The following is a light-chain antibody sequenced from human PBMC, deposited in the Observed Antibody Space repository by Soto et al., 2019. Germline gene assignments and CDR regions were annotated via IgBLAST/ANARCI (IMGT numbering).Light chain of an antibody. J-gene: IGKJ1*01. V-gene: IGKV1-6*02. Sequence: AIRMTEFPSSLSSSVVDRDTVTFRASQGIRSDLGWYQQKPGTVPKLLIYGASSLHTGVPSRFSGSGSGTDFTLTISSLQPEDSATYYCLQDYNYPRTFGQGTKVDI. CDR1: QGIRSD. CDR3: LQDYNYPRT. CDR2: GAS.